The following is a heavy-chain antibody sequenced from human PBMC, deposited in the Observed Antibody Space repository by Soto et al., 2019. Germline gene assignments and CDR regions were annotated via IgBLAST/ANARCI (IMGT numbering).Heavy chain of an antibody. CDR2: IYYSGST. V-gene: IGHV4-39*01. D-gene: IGHD3-10*01. Sequence: PSETLSLTCTISGGSISSSSYYWGWIRQPPGKGLEWIGSIYYSGSTYYNPSLKSRVTISVDTSKNQFSLKLSSVTAADTAVYYCARHIGVVRGVITVYNWFDPWGQGTLVTVSS. J-gene: IGHJ5*02. CDR1: GGSISSSSYY. CDR3: ARHIGVVRGVITVYNWFDP.